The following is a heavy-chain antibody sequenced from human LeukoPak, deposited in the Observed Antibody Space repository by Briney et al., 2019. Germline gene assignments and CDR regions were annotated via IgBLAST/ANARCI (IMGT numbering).Heavy chain of an antibody. Sequence: GGSLRLSCAASGFTFNNYAMSWVRQAPGRGLDWVSAISSGGDTTYYADPVKGRFTISRDNSKNTLYLQMNSLRAEDTAIYYCAKDVDYGDYVVSWGQGTLVTVSS. V-gene: IGHV3-23*01. CDR2: ISSGGDTT. CDR3: AKDVDYGDYVVS. CDR1: GFTFNNYA. J-gene: IGHJ4*02. D-gene: IGHD4-17*01.